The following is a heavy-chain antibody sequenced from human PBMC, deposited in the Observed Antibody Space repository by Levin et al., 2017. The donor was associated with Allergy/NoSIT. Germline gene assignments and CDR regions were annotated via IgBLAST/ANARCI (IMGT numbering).Heavy chain of an antibody. Sequence: GGSLRLSCAASGFTFSSYWMTWVRQAPGKGLEWVANIKQDGSEKYYVDSVKGRFTISRDNAKNLLFLQMNSLRAEDTAVYHCARDHDYGDIWGQGTMVTVSS. J-gene: IGHJ3*02. CDR2: IKQDGSEK. D-gene: IGHD4-17*01. V-gene: IGHV3-7*01. CDR3: ARDHDYGDI. CDR1: GFTFSSYW.